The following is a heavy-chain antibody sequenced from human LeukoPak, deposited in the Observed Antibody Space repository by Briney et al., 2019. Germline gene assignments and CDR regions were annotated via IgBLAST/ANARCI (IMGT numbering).Heavy chain of an antibody. CDR2: VYSDSGGST. D-gene: IGHD4-17*01. Sequence: GGSLRLSCAVSGFTVSSNYMSWVRQAPGKGLEWVSVVYSDSGGSTYYADSVKGRFTMSRDNSKNTLYLHMSSLRAEDTAVYYCARGFTHDYGDYFDYWGQGTLVTVSS. V-gene: IGHV3-66*01. J-gene: IGHJ4*02. CDR3: ARGFTHDYGDYFDY. CDR1: GFTVSSNY.